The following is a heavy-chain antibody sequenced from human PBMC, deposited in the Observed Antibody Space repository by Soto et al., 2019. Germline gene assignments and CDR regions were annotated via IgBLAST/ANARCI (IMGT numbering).Heavy chain of an antibody. CDR2: IIPILGIA. J-gene: IGHJ1*01. CDR3: ARETGTMIVEH. CDR1: GGTFSSYT. V-gene: IGHV1-69*02. Sequence: QVQLVQSGAEVKKPGSSVKVSCKASGGTFSSYTISWVRQAPGQGLEWMGRIIPILGIANYAQKFQGRVTITADKSTSTDDMYLSSLRSDDTAVYYCARETGTMIVEHWVQGTLVTVSS. D-gene: IGHD3-22*01.